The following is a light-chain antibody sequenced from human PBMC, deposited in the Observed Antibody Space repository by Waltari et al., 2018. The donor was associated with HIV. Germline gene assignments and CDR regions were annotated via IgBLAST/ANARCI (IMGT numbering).Light chain of an antibody. CDR3: QQYYSSPWT. CDR1: QSLLYISNNKNY. Sequence: DIVMIQSPDSLSVPLGERATINCRSSQSLLYISNNKNYLTWYQQRPGQRPKLLLSWASTRESGVPDRFSGSASGTNFTLTISSLQAEDVAIYYCQQYYSSPWTFGQGTKVEV. V-gene: IGKV4-1*01. J-gene: IGKJ1*01. CDR2: WAS.